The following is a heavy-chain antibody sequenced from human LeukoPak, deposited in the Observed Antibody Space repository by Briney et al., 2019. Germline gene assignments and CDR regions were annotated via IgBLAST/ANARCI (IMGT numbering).Heavy chain of an antibody. CDR1: GFSFSSYA. V-gene: IGHV3-23*01. CDR2: ISGDGTRT. Sequence: GGPLRLSCAASGFSFSSYAMTWARQAPVKGLEWVSAISGDGTRTYYADSVEGRFTISRDNSKNTLYLEMSSLRVEDTAIYYCAKWPEGAMDYFDYWGQGTLVTVSS. D-gene: IGHD3-16*01. CDR3: AKWPEGAMDYFDY. J-gene: IGHJ4*02.